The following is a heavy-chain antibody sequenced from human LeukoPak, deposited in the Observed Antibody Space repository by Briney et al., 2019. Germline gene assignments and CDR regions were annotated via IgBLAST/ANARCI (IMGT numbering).Heavy chain of an antibody. CDR1: GFSFNIYY. CDR2: IGLNGYPL. CDR3: ARKDFSSGSFNY. D-gene: IGHD3-22*01. Sequence: GGSLRLSCAVSGFSFNIYYMSWIRQAPGKGLEWISYIGLNGYPLDYADSVKGRFTISRDNAKNSLYLDMNSLRDEDTAVYYCARKDFSSGSFNYWGQGTLVTVSS. J-gene: IGHJ4*02. V-gene: IGHV3-11*04.